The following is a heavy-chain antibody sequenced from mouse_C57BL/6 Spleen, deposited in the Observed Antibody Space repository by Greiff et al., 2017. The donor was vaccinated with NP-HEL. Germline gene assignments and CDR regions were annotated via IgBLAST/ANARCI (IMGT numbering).Heavy chain of an antibody. CDR2: IDPSDSYT. D-gene: IGHD1-1*01. CDR1: GYTFTSYW. V-gene: IGHV1-69*01. J-gene: IGHJ2*01. CDR3: ARGYYGSSYDYFAY. Sequence: QVQLQQPGAELVMPGASVKLSCKASGYTFTSYWMHWVKQRPGQGLEWIGEIDPSDSYTNYNQKFKGKSTLTVDKSSSTAYMQLSSLTSEDSAVYYCARGYYGSSYDYFAYWGQGTTLTVSS.